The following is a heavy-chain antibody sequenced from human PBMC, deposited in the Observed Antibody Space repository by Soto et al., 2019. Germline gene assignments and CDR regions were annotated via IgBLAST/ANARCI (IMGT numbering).Heavy chain of an antibody. Sequence: SVKVSCKASGGTFSSYAISWVRQAPGQGLEWMGGITPIFGTANYAQKFQGRVTITADESTSTAYMELSSLRSEDTAVYYCARDREFGYYDSSGYYWFDPWGQGTLVTVSS. D-gene: IGHD3-22*01. V-gene: IGHV1-69*13. CDR1: GGTFSSYA. J-gene: IGHJ5*02. CDR3: ARDREFGYYDSSGYYWFDP. CDR2: ITPIFGTA.